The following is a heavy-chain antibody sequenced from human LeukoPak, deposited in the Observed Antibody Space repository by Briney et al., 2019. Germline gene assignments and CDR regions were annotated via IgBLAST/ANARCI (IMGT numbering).Heavy chain of an antibody. CDR3: ASPVSDSSPHDAFDI. Sequence: PGGSLRLSCAASGFTFSSYSMNWVRQAPGKGLEWVSYISSSSSTIYYEDSVKGRFTISRDNAKNSLYLQMNSLRAEDTAVYYCASPVSDSSPHDAFDIWGQGTMVTVSS. CDR2: ISSSSSTI. J-gene: IGHJ3*02. V-gene: IGHV3-48*01. D-gene: IGHD3-22*01. CDR1: GFTFSSYS.